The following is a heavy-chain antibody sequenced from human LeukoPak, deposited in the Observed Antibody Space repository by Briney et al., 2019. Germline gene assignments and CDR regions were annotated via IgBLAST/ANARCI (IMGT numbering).Heavy chain of an antibody. CDR2: IRSSGRNT. D-gene: IGHD3-10*01. Sequence: PGGSLRLSCAVSGFTFSSSAMTWVRQAPGKGLERVSTIRSSGRNTYYAESVRGRFSISRDNSRATLYLQMNSLRAEDTAVYYCAKYELGFLPSDFSGQGTLVTVSS. CDR1: GFTFSSSA. V-gene: IGHV3-23*01. CDR3: AKYELGFLPSDF. J-gene: IGHJ4*02.